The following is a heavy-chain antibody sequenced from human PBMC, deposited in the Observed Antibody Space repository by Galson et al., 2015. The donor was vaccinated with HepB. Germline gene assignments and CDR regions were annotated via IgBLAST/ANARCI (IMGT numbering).Heavy chain of an antibody. D-gene: IGHD3-10*01. CDR3: ARAVYYYGSGSNWDESYYMDV. CDR2: INPNSGGT. Sequence: SVKVSCKASGYTFTGYYMHWVRQAPGQGLEWMGWINPNSGGTNYAQKFQGWVTMTRDTSISTAYMELSRLRSDDTAVYYCARAVYYYGSGSNWDESYYMDVWGKGTTVTVSS. V-gene: IGHV1-2*04. J-gene: IGHJ6*03. CDR1: GYTFTGYY.